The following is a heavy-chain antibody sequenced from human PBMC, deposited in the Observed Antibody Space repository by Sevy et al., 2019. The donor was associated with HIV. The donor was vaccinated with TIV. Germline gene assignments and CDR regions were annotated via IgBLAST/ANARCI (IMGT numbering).Heavy chain of an antibody. CDR3: AGGSGRYNDAFDI. J-gene: IGHJ3*02. CDR2: ISSLSSYT. Sequence: GGSLRLSCAASGFTFSNYYMSWIRQAPGKGLEWVSYISSLSSYTNFADSVKGRFTISRDNAKNSLYLQMKSLRAEDTAVYYCAGGSGRYNDAFDIWAQGTMVTVSS. CDR1: GFTFSNYY. D-gene: IGHD1-26*01. V-gene: IGHV3-11*06.